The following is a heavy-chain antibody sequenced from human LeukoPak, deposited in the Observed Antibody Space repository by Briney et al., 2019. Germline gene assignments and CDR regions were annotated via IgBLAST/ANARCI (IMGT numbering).Heavy chain of an antibody. V-gene: IGHV1-18*01. CDR3: ARGGYSSAWSPLDY. CDR2: ISTYNGNT. Sequence: ASVKVSCETSGYTFTSYSISWVRQAPGQGLEWMGWISTYNGNTHSAQKLQGRITMTTDTSTSTAYMELRSLTSDDTAMYYCARGGYSSAWSPLDYWGQGTLVTVSS. J-gene: IGHJ4*02. D-gene: IGHD6-19*01. CDR1: GYTFTSYS.